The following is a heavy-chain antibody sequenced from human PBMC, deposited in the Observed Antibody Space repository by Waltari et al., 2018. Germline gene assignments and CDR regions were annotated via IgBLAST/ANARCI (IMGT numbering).Heavy chain of an antibody. J-gene: IGHJ3*02. CDR3: ARDQGFVAGMAFDI. Sequence: QVQLVQSGAEVKKPGASVKVSCKASGYTFTGYYMHWVRQAPGQGLEWMGWINPNGGGTNYAQKFQGRVTMTRDTSISTAYMELSRLRSDDTAVYYCARDQGFVAGMAFDIWGQGTMVTVSS. D-gene: IGHD6-19*01. CDR2: INPNGGGT. V-gene: IGHV1-2*02. CDR1: GYTFTGYY.